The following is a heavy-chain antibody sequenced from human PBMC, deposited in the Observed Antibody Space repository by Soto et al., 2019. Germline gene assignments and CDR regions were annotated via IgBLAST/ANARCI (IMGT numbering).Heavy chain of an antibody. V-gene: IGHV4-59*01. CDR2: IHYSGST. CDR1: GGSISRYY. D-gene: IGHD6-19*01. J-gene: IGHJ5*01. Sequence: SETLSLTCNVSGGSISRYYWSWIRQPPGKGLEWIGYIHYSGSTKYNPSLKSRVTISVDTSKNQFSLKLTSVTAADTAVYCSARVPAVASTKPSQGFDPWGQGTLVTVSS. CDR3: ARVPAVASTKPSQGFDP.